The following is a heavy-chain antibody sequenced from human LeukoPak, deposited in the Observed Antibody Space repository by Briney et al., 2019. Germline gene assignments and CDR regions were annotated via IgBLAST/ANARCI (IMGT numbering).Heavy chain of an antibody. V-gene: IGHV3-21*01. CDR2: ISPGSTYT. J-gene: IGHJ4*02. D-gene: IGHD2/OR15-2a*01. CDR1: GFSFSTYT. CDR3: ARTGLWRFDY. Sequence: GGSLRLSCAASGFSFSTYTMNWVRQAPGKGLEWVSSISPGSTYTHYTDSVKGRFTISRDNAKNTLYLQMNSLRAEDTAVYYCARTGLWRFDYWGQGALVTVSS.